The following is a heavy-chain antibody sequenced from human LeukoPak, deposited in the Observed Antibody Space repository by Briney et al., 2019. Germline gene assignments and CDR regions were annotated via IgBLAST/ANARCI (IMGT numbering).Heavy chain of an antibody. D-gene: IGHD1-26*01. CDR2: ISLAGQT. CDR3: SRESGPFCPFGY. J-gene: IGHJ4*02. Sequence: SETLSLTCGVSGGSISGTNWWSWVRQPPGQGLEWIGEISLAGQTNYNPSLNGRVTMSLDKSSNQLSLRLTSVTAADTATYFCSRESGPFCPFGYWGQGTLVIVSS. CDR1: GGSISGTNW. V-gene: IGHV4/OR15-8*02.